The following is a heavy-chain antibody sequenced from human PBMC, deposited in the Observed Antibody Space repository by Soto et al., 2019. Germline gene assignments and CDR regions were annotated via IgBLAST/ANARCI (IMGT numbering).Heavy chain of an antibody. V-gene: IGHV3-74*01. CDR3: AREGFRAVMSYYGMDV. CDR2: INSDGSRT. J-gene: IGHJ6*02. D-gene: IGHD3-16*01. Sequence: GGSLRLSCAASGFTFSSYWMHWVRQAPGKGLVWVSRINSDGSRTTYADSVKGRFTISRDKAKNSLYLQMNSLRAEDTAVYYCAREGFRAVMSYYGMDVWGQGTTVTVSS. CDR1: GFTFSSYW.